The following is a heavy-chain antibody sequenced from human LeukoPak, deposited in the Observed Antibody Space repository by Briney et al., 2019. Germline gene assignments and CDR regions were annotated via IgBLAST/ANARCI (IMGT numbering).Heavy chain of an antibody. V-gene: IGHV3-30*02. J-gene: IGHJ5*02. CDR1: GFPFNSYG. CDR3: AKEARRLAYCSDTSCAPYGS. CDR2: IRYDGRDK. D-gene: IGHD2-2*01. Sequence: GGSLRLPCGASGFPFNSYGMHWVRQAPGKGLEWVTFIRYDGRDKYYADSVKGRFTVSRDNSTNTRYLQMNGLRVHDSAVYYCAKEARRLAYCSDTSCAPYGSWGQGTLATVSS.